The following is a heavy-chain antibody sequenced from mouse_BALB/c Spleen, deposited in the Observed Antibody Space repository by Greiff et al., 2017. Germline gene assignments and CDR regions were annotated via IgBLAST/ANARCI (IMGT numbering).Heavy chain of an antibody. D-gene: IGHD1-1*01. V-gene: IGHV14-1*02. CDR3: ASRDDGSSFDY. Sequence: VQLQHSGPELVKPGASVKISCKASGYSFTSYYMHWVKQRPEQGLEWIGWIDPENGNTIYDPKFQGKASITADTSSNPAYLQLSSLTSEDTAVYDCASRDDGSSFDYWGQGTTLTVSS. J-gene: IGHJ2*01. CDR1: GYSFTSYY. CDR2: IDPENGNT.